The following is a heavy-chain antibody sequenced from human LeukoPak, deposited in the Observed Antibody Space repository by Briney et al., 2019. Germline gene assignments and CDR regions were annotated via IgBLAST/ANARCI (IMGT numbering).Heavy chain of an antibody. D-gene: IGHD3-22*01. CDR2: ISSSSSTI. Sequence: PPGGSLRLSCAASGFTFSSYSMNWVRQAPGEGLEWVSYISSSSSTIYYADSVKGRFTISRDNAKNSLYLQMNSLRAEDTAVYYCATPSRGYYYDSSGQYYLGYWGQGTLVTVSS. J-gene: IGHJ4*02. CDR3: ATPSRGYYYDSSGQYYLGY. V-gene: IGHV3-48*04. CDR1: GFTFSSYS.